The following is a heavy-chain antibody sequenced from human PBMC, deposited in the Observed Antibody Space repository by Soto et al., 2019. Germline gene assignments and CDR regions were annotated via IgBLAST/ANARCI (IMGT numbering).Heavy chain of an antibody. D-gene: IGHD3-10*01. CDR3: ARLQFGEGFDY. J-gene: IGHJ4*02. CDR2: ILHTGGT. CDR1: GGSVSSGSYY. V-gene: IGHV4-30-2*01. Sequence: TLSLTCTVSGGSVSSGSYYWSWIRQPPGKGLEWIGYILHTGGTQYNPSLKSRVSMSVDKSKNQFSLHLTSVTAADTAVYYCARLQFGEGFDYWGQGALVTVSS.